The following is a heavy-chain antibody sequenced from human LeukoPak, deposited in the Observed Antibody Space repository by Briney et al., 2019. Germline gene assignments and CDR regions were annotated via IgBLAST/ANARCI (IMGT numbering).Heavy chain of an antibody. CDR2: IYYSGST. D-gene: IGHD3-10*01. CDR1: GGSISGYY. Sequence: SETLSLTCTVSGGSISGYYWSWIRQPPGKGLEWIGYIYYSGSTNYNPSLKSRLTISVDTSKNQFSLKLSSVTAADTAVYYCARDYYYGEVTDYYYYGMDVWGQGTTVTVSS. CDR3: ARDYYYGEVTDYYYYGMDV. J-gene: IGHJ6*02. V-gene: IGHV4-59*12.